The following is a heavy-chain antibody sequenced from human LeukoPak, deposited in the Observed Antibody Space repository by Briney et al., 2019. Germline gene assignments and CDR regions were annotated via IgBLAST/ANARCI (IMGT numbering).Heavy chain of an antibody. D-gene: IGHD3-9*01. V-gene: IGHV3-30*02. Sequence: GGSLRLSCAASGFTFSSYWMSWVRQAPGKGLEWVAFIRYDGSNKYYADSVKGRLTISRDNSKNTLYLQMNSLRAEDTAVYYCAKTRRVLRYFDWLLGYDAFDIWGQGTMVTVSS. J-gene: IGHJ3*02. CDR3: AKTRRVLRYFDWLLGYDAFDI. CDR2: IRYDGSNK. CDR1: GFTFSSYW.